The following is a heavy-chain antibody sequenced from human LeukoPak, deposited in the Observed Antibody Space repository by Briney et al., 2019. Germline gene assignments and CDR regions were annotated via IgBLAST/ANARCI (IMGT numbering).Heavy chain of an antibody. CDR1: GYTFTSYY. J-gene: IGHJ1*01. D-gene: IGHD6-13*01. V-gene: IGHV1-46*01. CDR3: ARGLDIAAAATAEYFQH. Sequence: ASVKVSCKASGYTFTSYYMHWVRQAPGQGLEWMGIINPSGGSTSYAQKFQGRVTMTRDTSTSTVYMELSSLRSEDTAVYYCARGLDIAAAATAEYFQHWGQGTLVTVSS. CDR2: INPSGGST.